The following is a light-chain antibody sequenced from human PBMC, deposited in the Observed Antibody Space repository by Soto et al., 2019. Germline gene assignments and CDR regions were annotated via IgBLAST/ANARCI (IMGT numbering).Light chain of an antibody. Sequence: EIVLTQSPATLSLSPGERATLSCRASQCFSNNLAWYQQKPGQAPRLLIYDSSTRATGTPPRFSGSGSGTDFTLTISSLETADFAVYYCQQRGDWPRTFGQGTKVDIK. CDR2: DSS. V-gene: IGKV3-11*01. J-gene: IGKJ1*01. CDR1: QCFSNN. CDR3: QQRGDWPRT.